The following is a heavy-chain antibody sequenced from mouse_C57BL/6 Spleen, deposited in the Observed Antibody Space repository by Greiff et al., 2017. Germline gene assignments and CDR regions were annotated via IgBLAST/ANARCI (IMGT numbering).Heavy chain of an antibody. CDR1: GYTFTTYP. J-gene: IGHJ3*01. Sequence: VKVVESGAELVKPGASVKMSCKASGYTFTTYPIEWMKQNHGKSLEWIGNFHPYNDDTKYNEKFKGKATLTVEKSSSTVYLELSRLTSDDSAVYYCARKRLTGTWFAYWGQGTLVTVSA. V-gene: IGHV1-47*01. D-gene: IGHD4-1*01. CDR2: FHPYNDDT. CDR3: ARKRLTGTWFAY.